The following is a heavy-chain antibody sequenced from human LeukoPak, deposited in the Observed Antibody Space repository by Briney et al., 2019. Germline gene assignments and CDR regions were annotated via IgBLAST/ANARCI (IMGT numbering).Heavy chain of an antibody. Sequence: GGSLRLSCAASEFSFSSYAMSWVRQAPGKGLEWVSGISGSGYSTYYADSVKGRFTISRDNSKNTLYLQMNSLRAEDTAVYYCARDGEMATKWGLDYFDYWGQGTLVTVSS. CDR3: ARDGEMATKWGLDYFDY. J-gene: IGHJ4*02. CDR2: ISGSGYST. D-gene: IGHD5-24*01. CDR1: EFSFSSYA. V-gene: IGHV3-23*01.